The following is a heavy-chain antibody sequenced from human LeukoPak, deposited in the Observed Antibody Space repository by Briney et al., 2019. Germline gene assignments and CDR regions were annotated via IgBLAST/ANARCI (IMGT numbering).Heavy chain of an antibody. CDR2: ISWNSGSI. Sequence: GGSLRLSCAASGFTFDDYAMHWVRQAPGKGLEWVSGISWNSGSIDYADSVKGRFTISRDNAKNSLYLQMNSLRAEDTALYYCAKASAAGFAGYFHHWGQGTLVTVSS. V-gene: IGHV3-9*01. J-gene: IGHJ1*01. CDR3: AKASAAGFAGYFHH. CDR1: GFTFDDYA. D-gene: IGHD6-13*01.